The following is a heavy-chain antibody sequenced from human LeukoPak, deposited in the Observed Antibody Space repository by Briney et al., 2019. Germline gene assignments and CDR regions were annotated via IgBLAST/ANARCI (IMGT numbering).Heavy chain of an antibody. CDR1: GGTFSSYA. CDR3: ARDLGRRGAFDI. V-gene: IGHV1-69*04. Sequence: RASVKVSCKASGGTFSSYAISWVRQAPGQGLEWMGRIIPILGIANYAQKFQGRVTITADKSTSTAYMELSSLRSEDTAVYYCARDLGRRGAFDIWGQGTMVTVSS. J-gene: IGHJ3*02. CDR2: IIPILGIA.